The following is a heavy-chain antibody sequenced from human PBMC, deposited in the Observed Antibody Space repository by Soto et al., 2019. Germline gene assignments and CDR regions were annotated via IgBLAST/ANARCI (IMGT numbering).Heavy chain of an antibody. Sequence: PGGSLRLSCAASGFTFSSYAMSWVRQAPGKGLEWVSAISGSGGSTYYADSVKGRFTISRDNSKNTLYLQMNSLRAEDTAVYYCAKGGEQWLVADYFDYWGQGTLVTVSS. D-gene: IGHD6-19*01. V-gene: IGHV3-23*01. CDR2: ISGSGGST. J-gene: IGHJ4*02. CDR3: AKGGEQWLVADYFDY. CDR1: GFTFSSYA.